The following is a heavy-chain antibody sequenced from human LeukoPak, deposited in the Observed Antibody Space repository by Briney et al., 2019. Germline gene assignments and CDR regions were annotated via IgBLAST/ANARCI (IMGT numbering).Heavy chain of an antibody. Sequence: PGGSLRLSCAASGFTFSGSAMHWVRQASGKGLEWVGRIRSKANSYATAYAASVKGRFTISRDDSKNTAYLQMNSLKTEDTAVYYCTKTRGDDSSGYYLFHYWGQGTLVTVSS. D-gene: IGHD3-22*01. CDR3: TKTRGDDSSGYYLFHY. V-gene: IGHV3-73*01. J-gene: IGHJ4*02. CDR1: GFTFSGSA. CDR2: IRSKANSYAT.